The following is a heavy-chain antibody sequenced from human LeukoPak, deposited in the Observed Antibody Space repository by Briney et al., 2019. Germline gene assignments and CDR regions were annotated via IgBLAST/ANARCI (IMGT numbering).Heavy chain of an antibody. Sequence: SETLSLTCTVSGGSISSYYWSWIRQPPGKGLEWIGYIYYSGSTNYNPSLKSRVTISVDTSKNQFSLKLSSVTAADTAVYYCARVNYYYGMDVRGQGTTVTVSS. CDR1: GGSISSYY. CDR2: IYYSGST. CDR3: ARVNYYYGMDV. J-gene: IGHJ6*02. V-gene: IGHV4-59*01.